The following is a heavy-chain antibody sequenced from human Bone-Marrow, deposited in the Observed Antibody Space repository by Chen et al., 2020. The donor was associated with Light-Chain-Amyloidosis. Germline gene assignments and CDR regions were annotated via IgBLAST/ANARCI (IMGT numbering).Heavy chain of an antibody. V-gene: IGHV1-2*04. Sequence: QVQLVQSGAEVKKPGASVKVSCEASGYTFTGYHMHWVRQAPGQGLEWMGWINPNSDSTIYAQKFQGWFTMTRDTSISTVYMELSRLRSDDTAVYYCARGLHCSNTNCYLEFSYNAMDVWGQGTTVTVSS. CDR2: INPNSDST. CDR3: ARGLHCSNTNCYLEFSYNAMDV. D-gene: IGHD2-2*01. J-gene: IGHJ6*02. CDR1: GYTFTGYH.